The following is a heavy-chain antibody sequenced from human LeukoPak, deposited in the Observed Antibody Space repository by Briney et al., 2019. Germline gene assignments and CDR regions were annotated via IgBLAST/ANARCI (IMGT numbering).Heavy chain of an antibody. D-gene: IGHD1-26*01. CDR3: ARASSGSYGY. Sequence: GGSLRLSCAASGFTFRNYWMSWVRQAPGKGLEWVATIKQDGSEKYYVDSVKGRFTISRDNAKNSLYLQMNSPRAEDTAVYYCARASSGSYGYWGQGTLVTVSS. CDR1: GFTFRNYW. V-gene: IGHV3-7*01. J-gene: IGHJ4*02. CDR2: IKQDGSEK.